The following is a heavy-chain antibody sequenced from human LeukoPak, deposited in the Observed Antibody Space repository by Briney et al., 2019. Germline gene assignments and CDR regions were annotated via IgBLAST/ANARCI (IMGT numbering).Heavy chain of an antibody. CDR2: INHSGST. CDR1: GGSFSGYY. CDR3: ARGLRLGYRSGGSCYYWFDP. Sequence: SETLSLTCAVYGGSFSGYYWSWIRQPPGKGLEWIGEINHSGSTNYNLSLKSRVTISADTSKNQFSLNLRSVIAADTAVYYCARGLRLGYRSGGSCYYWFDPWGQGTRVTVSS. J-gene: IGHJ5*02. V-gene: IGHV4-34*01. D-gene: IGHD2-15*01.